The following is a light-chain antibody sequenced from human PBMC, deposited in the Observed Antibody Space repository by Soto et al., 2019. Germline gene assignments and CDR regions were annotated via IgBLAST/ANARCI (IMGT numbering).Light chain of an antibody. CDR1: QDISKH. V-gene: IGKV1-27*01. CDR3: QKCKVDPFT. J-gene: IGKJ4*01. Sequence: DIELTQSPSSLSASVGDRVTITCQASQDISKHLNWYQQKQGKAPKILIYGASTLQSGVPSRFTGSGSGTDFTLPISRLQPEDASTYYCQKCKVDPFTFGGGTKVDIK. CDR2: GAS.